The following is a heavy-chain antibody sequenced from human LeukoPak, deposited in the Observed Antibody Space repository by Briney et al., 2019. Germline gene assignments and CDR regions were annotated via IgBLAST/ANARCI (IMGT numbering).Heavy chain of an antibody. J-gene: IGHJ5*02. CDR1: GGSISVFY. CDR3: ARSVFGNPWFDP. V-gene: IGHV4-59*01. D-gene: IGHD3-16*01. CDR2: IFRSGHT. Sequence: SETLSPTCTVSGGSISVFYWSWLRQPPGKGLEWIGYIFRSGHTSYNPTLKSRVSISIDSSKDQFSLNLSSLTAADTAVYYCARSVFGNPWFDPWGQGTLVTVPS.